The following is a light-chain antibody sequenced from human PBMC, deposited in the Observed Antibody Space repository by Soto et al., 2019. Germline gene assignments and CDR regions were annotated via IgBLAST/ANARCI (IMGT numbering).Light chain of an antibody. CDR2: AAS. V-gene: IGKV1-27*01. CDR1: QGIGVY. CDR3: QKYNSAPLT. Sequence: DIQMTQSPSSLSASLGDRVTITCRASQGIGVYLAWFQQKPGKVPKLLIYAASALQPGGPSRFSGSGSGTDFTLTISSRQPEDFATYYCQKYNSAPLTFGGGTKVEIK. J-gene: IGKJ4*01.